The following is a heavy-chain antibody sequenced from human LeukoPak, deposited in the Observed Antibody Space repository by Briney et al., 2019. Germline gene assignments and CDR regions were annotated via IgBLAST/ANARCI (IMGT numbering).Heavy chain of an antibody. CDR1: GFIFSSYE. CDR2: ISSSGSTI. V-gene: IGHV3-48*03. D-gene: IGHD5-24*01. Sequence: GGSLRLSCAASGFIFSSYEMNWVRQAPGKGLEWVSYISSSGSTIYYADSVKGRFTISRDNAKNSLYLQMNSLRAEDTAVYYCARGEMAALFDYWGQGTLVTVSS. J-gene: IGHJ4*02. CDR3: ARGEMAALFDY.